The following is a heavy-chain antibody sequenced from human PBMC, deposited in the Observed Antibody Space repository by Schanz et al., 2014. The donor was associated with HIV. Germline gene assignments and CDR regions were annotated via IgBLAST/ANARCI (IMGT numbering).Heavy chain of an antibody. CDR2: IIPMFATP. J-gene: IGHJ2*01. CDR3: ASQYSNYDSSRRYHWYFDL. Sequence: QVQLVQSGSEVKKPGSSVKVSCKASGGTFNNYTVSWVRQAPGEGLEWMGGIIPMFATPTYAQKFQGRVTITADESTDTVYMELSSLRSEDTAVYFCASQYSNYDSSRRYHWYFDLWGRGTLVTVSS. CDR1: GGTFNNYT. V-gene: IGHV1-69*01. D-gene: IGHD4-4*01.